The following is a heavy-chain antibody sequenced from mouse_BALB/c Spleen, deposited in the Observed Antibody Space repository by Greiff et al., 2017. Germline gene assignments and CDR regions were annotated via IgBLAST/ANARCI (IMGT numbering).Heavy chain of an antibody. D-gene: IGHD1-1*01. Sequence: VQLQQSGAELVRPGTSVKVSCKASGYAFTNYLIEWVKQRPGQGLEWIGVINPGSGGTNYNEKFKGKATLTADKSSSTAYMQLSSLTSDDSAVYFCARSRNYCPGDDWGQGTSVTVSS. CDR3: ARSRNYCPGDD. J-gene: IGHJ4*01. CDR1: GYAFTNYL. V-gene: IGHV1-54*03. CDR2: INPGSGGT.